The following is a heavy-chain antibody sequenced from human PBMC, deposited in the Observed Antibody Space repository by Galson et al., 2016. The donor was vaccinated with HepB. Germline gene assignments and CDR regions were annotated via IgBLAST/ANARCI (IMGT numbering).Heavy chain of an antibody. CDR2: INSAGRTT. Sequence: SLRLSCAASGFTFSSYWMEWVRQAPGEGLVWVSRINSAGRTTTYAASVKGRFSISRDNAKHTLYLQMNSLRTEDTAVYYCARGEYDYGDYGRGGGVDVWGQGTTVTVFS. D-gene: IGHD4-17*01. J-gene: IGHJ6*02. V-gene: IGHV3-74*03. CDR3: ARGEYDYGDYGRGGGVDV. CDR1: GFTFSSYW.